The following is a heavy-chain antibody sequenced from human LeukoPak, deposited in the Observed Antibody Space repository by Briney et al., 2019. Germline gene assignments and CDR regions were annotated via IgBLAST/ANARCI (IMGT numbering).Heavy chain of an antibody. J-gene: IGHJ3*02. D-gene: IGHD3-3*01. Sequence: SETLSLTCTVSGGSISTSNYYWGWTRQPPGKGLEWIGEIYHSGSTNYNPSLKSRITISVDKSKNQFSLKLSSVTAADTAVYYCARERSGSEIFARSFDIWGQGTVVTVSS. V-gene: IGHV4-39*07. CDR3: ARERSGSEIFARSFDI. CDR1: GGSISTSNYY. CDR2: IYHSGST.